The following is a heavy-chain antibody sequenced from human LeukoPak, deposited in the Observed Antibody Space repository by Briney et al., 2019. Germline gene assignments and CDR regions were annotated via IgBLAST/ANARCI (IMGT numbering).Heavy chain of an antibody. Sequence: PSETLSLTCTVSGGSISPYYWSWIRQPPGKGLECIGYIYYSGSTNYSPSLNSRVTISVDTSKTQFSLKLSSVTAADTAVYYCARGGWSLDLWGRGTLVTVSS. D-gene: IGHD3-16*01. CDR3: ARGGWSLDL. J-gene: IGHJ2*01. CDR1: GGSISPYY. V-gene: IGHV4-59*01. CDR2: IYYSGST.